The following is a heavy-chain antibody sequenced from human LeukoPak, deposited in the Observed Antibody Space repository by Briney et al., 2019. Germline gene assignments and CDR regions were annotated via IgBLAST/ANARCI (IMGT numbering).Heavy chain of an antibody. CDR3: ARGAGSSWSLNLYYFDY. J-gene: IGHJ4*02. V-gene: IGHV1-2*04. CDR2: INPNSGGT. D-gene: IGHD6-13*01. CDR1: GYTFTGYY. Sequence: ASVKVSCKASGYTFTGYYMHWVRQAPGQGLEWMGWINPNSGGTNYAQKFQGWVTMTRDTSTSTVYMELSSLRSEDTAVYYCARGAGSSWSLNLYYFDYWGQGTLVTVSS.